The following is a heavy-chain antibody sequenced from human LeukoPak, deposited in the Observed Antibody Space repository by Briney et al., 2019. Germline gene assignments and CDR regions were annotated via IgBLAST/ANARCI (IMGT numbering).Heavy chain of an antibody. CDR3: ATTPEWATIPFGFDY. Sequence: ASVTVSYKASGYSFSNYDMHWVRQAPGQGLEWLGWINPNFGGTNYARKFQGRITMTRDTSISTVYMELSRLRSDATAVYYCATTPEWATIPFGFDYWGQGSLVTVSS. D-gene: IGHD5-12*01. J-gene: IGHJ4*02. CDR1: GYSFSNYD. CDR2: INPNFGGT. V-gene: IGHV1-2*02.